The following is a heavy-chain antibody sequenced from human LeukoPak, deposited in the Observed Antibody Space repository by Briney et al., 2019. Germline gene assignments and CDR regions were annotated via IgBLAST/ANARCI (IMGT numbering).Heavy chain of an antibody. Sequence: GGSLRLSCAASGLTFNTYSMNWVRQAPGKGLEWVAYISDNSRKIYYADSVRGRFTISRDNAKNSQYLQMNSLRAEDTAVYYCARGPYGDYVDAFDIWGQGTMVTVS. CDR1: GLTFNTYS. D-gene: IGHD4-17*01. J-gene: IGHJ3*02. CDR3: ARGPYGDYVDAFDI. V-gene: IGHV3-48*01. CDR2: ISDNSRKI.